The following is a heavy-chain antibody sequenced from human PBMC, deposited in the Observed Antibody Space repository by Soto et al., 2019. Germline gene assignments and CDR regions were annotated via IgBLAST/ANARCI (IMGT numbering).Heavy chain of an antibody. D-gene: IGHD3-10*01. CDR3: ARDTRVLLWFGELLSHDAFDI. Sequence: QVPLVESGGGVVQPGRSLRLSCAASGFTFSSYAMHWVRQAPGKGLEWVAVISYDGSNKYYADSVKGRFTISRDNSKNTLYLQMNSLRAEDTAVYYCARDTRVLLWFGELLSHDAFDIWGQGTMVTVSS. J-gene: IGHJ3*02. CDR1: GFTFSSYA. CDR2: ISYDGSNK. V-gene: IGHV3-30-3*01.